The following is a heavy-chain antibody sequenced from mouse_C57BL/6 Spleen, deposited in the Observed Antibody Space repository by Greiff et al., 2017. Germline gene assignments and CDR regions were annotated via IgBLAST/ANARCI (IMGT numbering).Heavy chain of an antibody. CDR3: TAILANGSYYLDY. Sequence: VQLQQSGAELVRPGASVKLSCTASGFNIKDYYMHWVKQRPEQGLEWIGRIDPEDGDTEYAPKFQGKATMTADTSSNTAYLQRSSLTSEDTADYYCTAILANGSYYLDYWGQGTTLTVSS. CDR1: GFNIKDYY. CDR2: IDPEDGDT. V-gene: IGHV14-1*01. J-gene: IGHJ2*01. D-gene: IGHD1-1*01.